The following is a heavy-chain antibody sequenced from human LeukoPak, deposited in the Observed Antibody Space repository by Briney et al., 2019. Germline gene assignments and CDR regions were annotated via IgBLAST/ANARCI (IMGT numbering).Heavy chain of an antibody. CDR1: GGSISSYY. Sequence: PSETLSLTCTVSGGSISSYYWGWIRQPPGKGLEWIGSIHYSGSTNYNPSLKSRVTISVDTSKNQFSLKLSSVTAADTAVYYCARGYCSGGSCYSYYYYNYMDVWGEGTTVTVSS. J-gene: IGHJ6*03. D-gene: IGHD2-15*01. CDR2: IHYSGST. V-gene: IGHV4-39*07. CDR3: ARGYCSGGSCYSYYYYNYMDV.